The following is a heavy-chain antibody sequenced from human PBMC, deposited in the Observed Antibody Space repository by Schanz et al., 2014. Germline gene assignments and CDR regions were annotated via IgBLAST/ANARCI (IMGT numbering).Heavy chain of an antibody. CDR3: AREVTGGVTGQWVGNWFDP. Sequence: QVQLQESGPGLVKPSQTLSLTCTVSGASISSRDFYWSWIRQFPGKGLEWIGYISYSGRTYYSPPLKSRLPISVHAPKTQSSRNLRSVTAADTAVYYCAREVTGGVTGQWVGNWFDPWGQGALVTVSS. CDR1: GASISSRDFY. CDR2: ISYSGRT. J-gene: IGHJ5*02. V-gene: IGHV4-30-4*08. D-gene: IGHD1-20*01.